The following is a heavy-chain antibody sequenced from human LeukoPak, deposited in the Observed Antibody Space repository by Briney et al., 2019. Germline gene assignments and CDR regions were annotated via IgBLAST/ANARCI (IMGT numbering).Heavy chain of an antibody. J-gene: IGHJ6*03. Sequence: TSETLSLTCTVSGGSISSYYWSWIRQPPGKGLEWIGYIYYSGSTNYNPSLKSRVTMSVDTSKNQFSLKLSSVTAADTAVYYCARDEKGVYYGSGSYYYYYMDVWGKGTTVTISS. CDR3: ARDEKGVYYGSGSYYYYYMDV. V-gene: IGHV4-59*12. CDR2: IYYSGST. D-gene: IGHD3-10*01. CDR1: GGSISSYY.